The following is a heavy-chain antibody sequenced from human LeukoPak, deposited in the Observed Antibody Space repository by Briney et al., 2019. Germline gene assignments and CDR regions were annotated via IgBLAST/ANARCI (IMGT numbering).Heavy chain of an antibody. V-gene: IGHV1-3*01. J-gene: IGHJ4*02. CDR2: INAGNGNT. CDR3: ARPLYYYDSSGYYTHYFDY. Sequence: ASVKVSCKASGYTFTSYAMHWVRQAPGQRLEWTGWINAGNGNTKYSQKFQGRVTITRDTSASTAYMELSSLRSEDTAVYYCARPLYYYDSSGYYTHYFDYWGQGTLVTVSS. CDR1: GYTFTSYA. D-gene: IGHD3-22*01.